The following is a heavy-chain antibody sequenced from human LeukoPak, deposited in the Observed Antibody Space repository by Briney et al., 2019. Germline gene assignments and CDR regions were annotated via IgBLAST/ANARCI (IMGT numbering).Heavy chain of an antibody. CDR1: GFTFSSYA. CDR2: IKQDGSEK. Sequence: GGSLRLSCAASGFTFSSYAMSWVRQAPGKGLEWVANIKQDGSEKYYVDSVKGRFTISRDNAKNSLYLQMNSLRAEDTAVYYCARERPWSYYYDSSGYPRDYWGQGTLVTVSS. V-gene: IGHV3-7*01. J-gene: IGHJ4*02. CDR3: ARERPWSYYYDSSGYPRDY. D-gene: IGHD3-22*01.